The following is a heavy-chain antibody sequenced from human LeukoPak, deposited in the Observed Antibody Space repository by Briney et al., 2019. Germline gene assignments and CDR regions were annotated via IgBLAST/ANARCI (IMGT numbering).Heavy chain of an antibody. CDR1: GGSISSGGYY. CDR3: ARVPSNYYDSSGYYHDYFDY. J-gene: IGHJ4*02. D-gene: IGHD3-22*01. V-gene: IGHV4-61*08. Sequence: PSETLSLTCTVSGGSISSGGYYWSWIRQHPGKGLEWIGYIYYSGSTNYNPSLKSRVTISVDTSKNQFSLKLSSVTAADTAVYYCARVPSNYYDSSGYYHDYFDYWGQGTLVTVSS. CDR2: IYYSGST.